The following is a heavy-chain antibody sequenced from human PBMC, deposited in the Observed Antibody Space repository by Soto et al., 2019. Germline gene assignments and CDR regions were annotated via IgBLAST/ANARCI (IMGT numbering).Heavy chain of an antibody. CDR3: ARNGGNQYYGMDV. CDR2: ISYDGSNK. CDR1: GFTFSSYA. J-gene: IGHJ6*02. D-gene: IGHD3-16*01. V-gene: IGHV3-30-3*01. Sequence: GGSLRLSCAASGFTFSSYAMHWVRQAPGKGLEWVAVISYDGSNKYYADSVKGRFTISRDNSKNTLYLQMNSLRAEDTAVYYCARNGGNQYYGMDVWGQGTTVTVSS.